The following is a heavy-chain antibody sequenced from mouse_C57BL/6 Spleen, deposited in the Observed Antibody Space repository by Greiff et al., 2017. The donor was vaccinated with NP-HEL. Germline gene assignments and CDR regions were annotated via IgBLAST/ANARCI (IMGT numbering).Heavy chain of an antibody. CDR3: ARMDDDDYYAMDN. Sequence: VQLQQSGAELVKPGASVKLSCKASGYTFTSYWMHWVKQRPGRGLEWIGRIDPNSGGTKYNEKFKSKATLTVDKPSSTAYMQLSSLTSEDSAVYYWARMDDDDYYAMDNWGKGTAVTVSS. CDR1: GYTFTSYW. D-gene: IGHD2-4*01. V-gene: IGHV1-72*01. CDR2: IDPNSGGT. J-gene: IGHJ4*01.